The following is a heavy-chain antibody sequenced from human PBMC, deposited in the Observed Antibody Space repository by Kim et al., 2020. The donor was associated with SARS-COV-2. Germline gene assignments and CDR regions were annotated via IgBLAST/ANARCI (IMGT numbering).Heavy chain of an antibody. CDR2: IYSGGST. D-gene: IGHD6-6*01. Sequence: GGSLRLSCAASGFTVSSNYMSWVRQAPGKGLEWVSVIYSGGSTYYADSVKGRFTISRDNSKNTLYLQMNSLRAEDTAVYYCARDLVHTTASSKWGQGTLVTVSS. CDR3: ARDLVHTTASSK. V-gene: IGHV3-66*01. CDR1: GFTVSSNY. J-gene: IGHJ4*02.